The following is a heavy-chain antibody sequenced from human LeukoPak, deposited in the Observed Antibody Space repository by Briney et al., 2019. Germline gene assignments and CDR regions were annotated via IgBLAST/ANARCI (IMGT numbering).Heavy chain of an antibody. CDR1: GFTVSSNY. D-gene: IGHD3-22*01. J-gene: IGHJ4*02. Sequence: PGGSLRLSCAASGFTVSSNYMSWVRQAPGKGLEWVSVIYSGGSTYYADSVKSRFTISRDNSKNTLYLQMNSLRAEDTAVYYCARLDGSRGFDYWGQGTLVTVSS. CDR2: IYSGGST. V-gene: IGHV3-66*01. CDR3: ARLDGSRGFDY.